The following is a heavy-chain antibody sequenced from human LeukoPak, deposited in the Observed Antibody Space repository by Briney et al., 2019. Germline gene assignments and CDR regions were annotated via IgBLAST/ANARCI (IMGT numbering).Heavy chain of an antibody. CDR3: ARGRPQRSYYYDSSGYYDAFDI. V-gene: IGHV4-34*01. D-gene: IGHD3-22*01. Sequence: MSSETLSLTCTVPGGSISSYYWSWIRQPPGKGLEWIGEINHSGSTNYNPSLKSRVTISVDTSKNQFSLKLSSVTAADTAVYYCARGRPQRSYYYDSSGYYDAFDIWGQGTMVSVSS. CDR2: INHSGST. CDR1: GGSISSYY. J-gene: IGHJ3*02.